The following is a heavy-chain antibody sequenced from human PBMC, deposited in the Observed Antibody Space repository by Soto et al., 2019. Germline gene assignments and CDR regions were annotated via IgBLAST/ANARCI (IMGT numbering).Heavy chain of an antibody. V-gene: IGHV3-48*03. J-gene: IGHJ4*02. CDR3: STRLSVSYGPRFDQ. CDR1: GFKFSSYE. D-gene: IGHD3-16*01. Sequence: EVQLEESGGGLVQPGGSLRLACAGSGFKFSSYEMNWVRQAPGKGLEWLSFILHSGDIIYYADSVKGRFTISRDNAKNLLYRHMNTRRCDDTAIYYCSTRLSVSYGPRFDQWGQGTLVTVSS. CDR2: ILHSGDII.